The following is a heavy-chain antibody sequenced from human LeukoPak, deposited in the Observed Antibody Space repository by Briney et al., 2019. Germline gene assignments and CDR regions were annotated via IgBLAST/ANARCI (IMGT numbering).Heavy chain of an antibody. V-gene: IGHV4-59*11. Sequence: SSETLSLTCSVSGDSMRGHYWTWIRQPPGKGLEWIGYIYSSGSTNYKLSLKTRVTISEDTSKNQFSLRLASVTTADTAVYYCARAPTIYGVDMYYFDYWGQGTLVTVSS. D-gene: IGHD3-3*01. J-gene: IGHJ4*02. CDR3: ARAPTIYGVDMYYFDY. CDR2: IYSSGST. CDR1: GDSMRGHY.